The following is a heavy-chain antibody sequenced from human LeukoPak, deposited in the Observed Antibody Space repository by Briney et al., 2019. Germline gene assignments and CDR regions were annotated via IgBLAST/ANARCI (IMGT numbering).Heavy chain of an antibody. J-gene: IGHJ4*02. CDR3: ARDRKAAAGTFHY. Sequence: WASVTVSCKASGYTFTSYAMHWVRQAPGQRLEWMGWINAGNGNTKYSQKFQGRVTITRDTSASTAYMELSSLRSEDTAVYYCARDRKAAAGTFHYWGQGTLVTVSS. CDR1: GYTFTSYA. CDR2: INAGNGNT. V-gene: IGHV1-3*01. D-gene: IGHD6-13*01.